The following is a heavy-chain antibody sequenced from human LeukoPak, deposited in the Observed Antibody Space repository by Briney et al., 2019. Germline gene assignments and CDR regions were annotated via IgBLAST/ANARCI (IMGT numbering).Heavy chain of an antibody. D-gene: IGHD3-22*01. J-gene: IGHJ4*02. CDR1: GYTFTGYY. V-gene: IGHV1-18*04. CDR2: INPNSGNT. Sequence: GASVKVSCKASGYTFTGYYMHWVRQAPGQGLEWMGWINPNSGNTNYAQKLQGRVTMTTDTSTSTAYMELRSLRSDDTAVYYCARERAYNYYDSSGYFDYWGQGTLVTVSS. CDR3: ARERAYNYYDSSGYFDY.